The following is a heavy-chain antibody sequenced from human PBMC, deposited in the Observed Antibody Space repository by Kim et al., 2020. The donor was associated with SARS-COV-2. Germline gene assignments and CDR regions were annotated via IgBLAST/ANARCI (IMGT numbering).Heavy chain of an antibody. V-gene: IGHV4-39*07. CDR3: ARWLRGGDWFDP. CDR1: GGSISSSSYY. Sequence: SETLSLTCTVSGGSISSSSYYWGWIRQPPGKGLEWIGSIYYSGSTYYNPSLKSRVTISVDTSKNQFSLKLSSVTAADTAVYYCARWLRGGDWFDPWGQGTLVTVSS. D-gene: IGHD5-12*01. CDR2: IYYSGST. J-gene: IGHJ5*02.